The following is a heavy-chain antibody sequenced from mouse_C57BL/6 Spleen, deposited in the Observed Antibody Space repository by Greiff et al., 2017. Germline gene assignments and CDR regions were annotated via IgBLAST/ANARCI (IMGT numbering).Heavy chain of an antibody. V-gene: IGHV1-50*01. Sequence: QVQLQQPGAELVKPGASVKLSCKASGYTFTSYWMQWVKQRPGQGLEWIGEIDPSDSYTNYNQKFKGKATLTVDTSSSTAYMQLSSLTSEDSAVYYCARARQLRLRHYFDYWGQGTTLTVSS. CDR3: ARARQLRLRHYFDY. CDR2: IDPSDSYT. J-gene: IGHJ2*01. D-gene: IGHD3-2*02. CDR1: GYTFTSYW.